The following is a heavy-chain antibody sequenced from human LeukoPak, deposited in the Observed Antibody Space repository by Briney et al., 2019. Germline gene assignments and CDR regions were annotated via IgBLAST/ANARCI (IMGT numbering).Heavy chain of an antibody. Sequence: ASVKVSCKASGGTFSSYAISWVRQAPGQGLEWVGWISAYNGNTNYAQKLQGRVTMTTDTSTNTAYMDLRSLRSDDTAVYYCARVRNSGFRYVDSWGQGTLVTVSS. V-gene: IGHV1-18*01. J-gene: IGHJ4*02. CDR2: ISAYNGNT. D-gene: IGHD5-12*01. CDR1: GGTFSSYA. CDR3: ARVRNSGFRYVDS.